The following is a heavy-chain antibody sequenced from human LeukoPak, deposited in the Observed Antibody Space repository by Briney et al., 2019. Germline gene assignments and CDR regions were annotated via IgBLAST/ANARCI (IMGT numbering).Heavy chain of an antibody. CDR2: IYPGDSDS. CDR3: ARYYDYVWGTRNAFDI. D-gene: IGHD3-16*01. V-gene: IGHV5-51*01. Sequence: GGSLKISCKGSGYSFNSYWIGWVRQMPGKGLEWMGIIYPGDSDSKYSLSFQGQVTISADKSISTTYLQWSSLKASDTAMYYCARYYDYVWGTRNAFDIWGQGTMVTVSS. CDR1: GYSFNSYW. J-gene: IGHJ3*02.